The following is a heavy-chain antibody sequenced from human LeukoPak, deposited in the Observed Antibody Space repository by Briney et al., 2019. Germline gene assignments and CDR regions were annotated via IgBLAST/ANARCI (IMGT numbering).Heavy chain of an antibody. V-gene: IGHV4-59*01. D-gene: IGHD6-19*01. CDR1: GGSISSYY. CDR2: IYYSGST. CDR3: ARDSGSGTYY. J-gene: IGHJ4*02. Sequence: PSETLSLTCTVSGGSISSYYWSWIRQHPGKGLEWIGHIYYSGSTNYNPSLKSRVTISIDTSKNQFSLKLSSVTAADTAVYYCARDSGSGTYYWGQGTLVTVSS.